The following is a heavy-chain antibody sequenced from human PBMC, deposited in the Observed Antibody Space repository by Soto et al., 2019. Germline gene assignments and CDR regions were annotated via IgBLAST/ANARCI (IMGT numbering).Heavy chain of an antibody. J-gene: IGHJ4*02. D-gene: IGHD3-10*01. CDR3: AKKVNSGSGSQYFDY. V-gene: IGHV3-23*01. CDR2: FRAGGDDGTT. Sequence: GGSLRLSCVASGFTFSSYSMSWVRQAPGKGLEWVSGFRAGGDDGTTYYADSVKGRFTISRDNSKNTLFLQMNSLRAEDAAIYYCAKKVNSGSGSQYFDYFGQGTLVTVSS. CDR1: GFTFSSYS.